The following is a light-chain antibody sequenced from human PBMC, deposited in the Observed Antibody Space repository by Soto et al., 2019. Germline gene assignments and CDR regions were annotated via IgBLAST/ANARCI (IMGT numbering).Light chain of an antibody. CDR1: TSNIGSNS. J-gene: IGLJ3*02. V-gene: IGLV1-47*01. CDR3: AAWDDRLSGRL. CDR2: WSD. Sequence: QSALTQPPSASGTPGQRVTISCSGSTSNIGSNSVFWYQQLPGRAPKLLIYWSDHRPSGVPDRFSGSRSGTSGSLAISGLRSEDEGDYYCAAWDDRLSGRLFGGGTKLTVL.